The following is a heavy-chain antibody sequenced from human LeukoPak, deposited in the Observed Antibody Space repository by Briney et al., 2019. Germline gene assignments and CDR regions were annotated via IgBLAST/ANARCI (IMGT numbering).Heavy chain of an antibody. J-gene: IGHJ4*02. Sequence: GGSLRLSCAASGFALSAYGMHWVRQAPGKGLEWVAVLSYDGTNGYYAGSVKGRLTISRDNSKNTLDLQMNSLRAEDTAVYYCAKGLNSGWYGQSFDLWGQGTLVTVSS. CDR3: AKGLNSGWYGQSFDL. CDR2: LSYDGTNG. V-gene: IGHV3-30*18. D-gene: IGHD6-19*01. CDR1: GFALSAYG.